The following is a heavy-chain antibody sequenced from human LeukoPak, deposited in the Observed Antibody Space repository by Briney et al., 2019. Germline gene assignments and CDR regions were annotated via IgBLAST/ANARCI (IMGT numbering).Heavy chain of an antibody. Sequence: GGSLRLSCATSGFTFSSYSMNWVRQAPGMGLEWLSYISASRDITYYADSVKGRFTISRDNAKNSLYLQMNSLRAEDTAVYYCVRGSLASGVVVYYYYYLDVWGKGTTVTVSS. D-gene: IGHD3-3*01. CDR1: GFTFSSYS. V-gene: IGHV3-48*01. J-gene: IGHJ6*03. CDR3: VRGSLASGVVVYYYYYLDV. CDR2: ISASRDIT.